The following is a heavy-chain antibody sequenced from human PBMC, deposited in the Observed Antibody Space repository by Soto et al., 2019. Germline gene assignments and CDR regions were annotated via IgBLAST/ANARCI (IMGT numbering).Heavy chain of an antibody. CDR1: GFTFSSNA. J-gene: IGHJ4*02. CDR2: ISGSGGTT. D-gene: IGHD3-10*01. CDR3: AKQRAGFGSGSDTYYFDY. Sequence: EVQLLESGGGLVQPGGSLRISCIGSGFTFSSNAMSGVRQAPGKGLEWVSAISGSGGTTYYADAVKGRFAVSRDNSNNTMYLQMNSLRAEDTAVYYCAKQRAGFGSGSDTYYFDYWGQGTLVTVSS. V-gene: IGHV3-23*01.